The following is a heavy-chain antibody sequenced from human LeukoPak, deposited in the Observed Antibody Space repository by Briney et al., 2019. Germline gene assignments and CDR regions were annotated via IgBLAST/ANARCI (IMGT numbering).Heavy chain of an antibody. Sequence: GASVKVSCKASGYTFTNYYFHWVRQAPGQGLEWMGGIIPIFGTANYAQKFQGRVTITADESTSTAYMELSSLRSEDTAVYYCARGLRDDRSSWYYFDYWGQGTLVTVSS. J-gene: IGHJ4*02. CDR2: IIPIFGTA. D-gene: IGHD6-13*01. V-gene: IGHV1-69*13. CDR1: GYTFTNYY. CDR3: ARGLRDDRSSWYYFDY.